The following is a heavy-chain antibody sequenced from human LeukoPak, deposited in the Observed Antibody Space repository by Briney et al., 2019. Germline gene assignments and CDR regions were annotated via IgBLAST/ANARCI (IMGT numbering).Heavy chain of an antibody. J-gene: IGHJ6*02. CDR2: FYVGGNT. V-gene: IGHV3-53*05. Sequence: GGSLRLSCTVSGFTVSDNYMCWVRQAPGKGLEWVSAFYVGGNTFYADSVKGRFTISRDNSKNTLYLQMNSLRAEDTAVYYCARDPTDYYGSGSYYPFSYYYYGMDVWGQGTTVTVSS. CDR3: ARDPTDYYGSGSYYPFSYYYYGMDV. D-gene: IGHD3-10*01. CDR1: GFTVSDNY.